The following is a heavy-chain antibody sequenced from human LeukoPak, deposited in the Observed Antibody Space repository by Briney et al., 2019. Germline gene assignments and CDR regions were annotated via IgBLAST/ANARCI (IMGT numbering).Heavy chain of an antibody. V-gene: IGHV3-30*04. D-gene: IGHD2-2*03. CDR1: GFTFSSYA. CDR3: ASGYCSSTSCYPYYYGMDV. J-gene: IGHJ6*04. CDR2: ISYDGSNK. Sequence: GGSLRLSCAAPGFTFSSYAMHWVRQAPGKGLEWVAVISYDGSNKYYADSVKGRFTISRDNSKNTLYLQMNRLRAEDTAVYYCASGYCSSTSCYPYYYGMDVWGKGTTVTVSS.